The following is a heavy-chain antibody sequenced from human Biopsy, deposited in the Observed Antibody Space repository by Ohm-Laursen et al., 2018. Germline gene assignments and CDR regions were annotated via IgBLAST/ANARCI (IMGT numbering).Heavy chain of an antibody. D-gene: IGHD5/OR15-5a*01. Sequence: SVKVSCKASGGTFSSSAITWVRQAPGQGLEWMGGIIGIFRTAHYAQKFQGRVTMTADTSTSTVYMEVRGLRSDDTAVYYCARVTLPLYLDYWGQGTRVSVSS. CDR1: GGTFSSSA. J-gene: IGHJ4*02. CDR2: IIGIFRTA. V-gene: IGHV1-69*06. CDR3: ARVTLPLYLDY.